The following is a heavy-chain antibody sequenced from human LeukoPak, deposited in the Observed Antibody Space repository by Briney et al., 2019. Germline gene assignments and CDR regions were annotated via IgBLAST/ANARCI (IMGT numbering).Heavy chain of an antibody. D-gene: IGHD3-10*01. CDR1: GGTFSSYA. Sequence: SVTVSCKASGGTFSSYAISWVRQAPGQGLEWMGGIIPIFGTANYAQKFQGRVTITADKSTSTAYMELSSLRSEDTAVYYCARDLGGSGSIWAYYFDYWGQGTLVTVSS. J-gene: IGHJ4*02. CDR2: IIPIFGTA. CDR3: ARDLGGSGSIWAYYFDY. V-gene: IGHV1-69*06.